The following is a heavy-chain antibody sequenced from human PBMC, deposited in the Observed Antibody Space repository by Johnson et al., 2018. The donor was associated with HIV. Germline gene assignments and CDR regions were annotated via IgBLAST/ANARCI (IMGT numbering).Heavy chain of an antibody. CDR1: GLTFSSYG. V-gene: IGHV3-33*06. CDR3: AKDLNYGSGPVDI. J-gene: IGHJ3*02. Sequence: QLESGGGVVQPGRSLRLSCAASGLTFSSYGMHWVRQAPGKGLEWVAVIWYDGSNKYYADSVKGRFTISRDNSKNTLYLQMNSLRAEDTAVYYCAKDLNYGSGPVDIWGQGTMVTVSS. CDR2: IWYDGSNK. D-gene: IGHD3-10*01.